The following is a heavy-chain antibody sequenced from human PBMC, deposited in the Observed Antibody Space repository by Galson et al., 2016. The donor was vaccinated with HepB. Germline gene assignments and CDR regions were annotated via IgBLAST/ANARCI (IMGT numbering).Heavy chain of an antibody. V-gene: IGHV3-48*02. J-gene: IGHJ4*02. D-gene: IGHD6-19*01. CDR2: ISSSRSPI. CDR3: AREGSSGWSRNYYSDY. Sequence: SLRLSCAVSGFPLSSYNMNWVRQAPGKGLEWVSYISSSRSPIYYADSVKGRFIISRDDAKNSVHLQMNSLRDEDTAVYYCAREGSSGWSRNYYSDYWGQGTLVTVSS. CDR1: GFPLSSYN.